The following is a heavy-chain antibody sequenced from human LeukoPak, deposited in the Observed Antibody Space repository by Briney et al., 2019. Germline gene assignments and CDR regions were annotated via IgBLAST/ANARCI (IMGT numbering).Heavy chain of an antibody. CDR2: ISTTSSYI. Sequence: GGSLRLSCAASGFTFSTYHMNWVRQAPGEGLEWVSSISTTSSYIYYSDSARGRFTISRDNAKNSLYLQMNSLRAEDTAVYYCARGLCGDCYSDWGPGTLVTVSS. CDR3: ARGLCGDCYSD. J-gene: IGHJ4*02. CDR1: GFTFSTYH. V-gene: IGHV3-21*01. D-gene: IGHD2-21*02.